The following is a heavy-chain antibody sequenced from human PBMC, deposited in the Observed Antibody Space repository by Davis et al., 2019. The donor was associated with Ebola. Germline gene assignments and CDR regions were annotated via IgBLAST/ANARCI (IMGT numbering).Heavy chain of an antibody. CDR2: ISSSSSYI. D-gene: IGHD2-8*01. CDR3: VVRDERALGY. V-gene: IGHV3-21*01. CDR1: GFTFSSYS. J-gene: IGHJ4*02. Sequence: PGGSLRLSCAASGFTFSSYSMNWVRQAPGKGLEWVSSISSSSSYIYYADSVKGRFTISRDNAKNSLNLQMNSLRVEDTAVYYCVVRDERALGYWGQGTLVTVSS.